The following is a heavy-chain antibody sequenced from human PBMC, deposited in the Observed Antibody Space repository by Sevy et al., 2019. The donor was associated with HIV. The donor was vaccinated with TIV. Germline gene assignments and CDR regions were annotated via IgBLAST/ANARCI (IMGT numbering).Heavy chain of an antibody. J-gene: IGHJ4*02. Sequence: GGSLRLSCIASGFTLSNYDMSWVRQAPGEGLEWVSTIRTSGATYYADSVKGRFTISRDNSRNTLYLQINSLRAEDTAVYYCTKDKVFHCFDNWGQETLVTISS. V-gene: IGHV3-23*01. CDR2: IRTSGAT. D-gene: IGHD3-10*02. CDR3: TKDKVFHCFDN. CDR1: GFTLSNYD.